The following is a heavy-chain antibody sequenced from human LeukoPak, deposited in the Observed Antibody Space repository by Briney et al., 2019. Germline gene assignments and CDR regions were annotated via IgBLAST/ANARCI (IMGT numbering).Heavy chain of an antibody. CDR2: IYYSGST. CDR3: ARSGGYAITY. CDR1: GGSISSYY. V-gene: IGHV4-59*01. Sequence: SETLSLICTVSGGSISSYYWSWIRQPPGKGLEWIGYIYYSGSTNYNPSLKSRVTISVDTSKNQFSLKLSSVTAADTAVYYCARSGGYAITYWGQGTLVTVSS. J-gene: IGHJ4*02. D-gene: IGHD3-16*01.